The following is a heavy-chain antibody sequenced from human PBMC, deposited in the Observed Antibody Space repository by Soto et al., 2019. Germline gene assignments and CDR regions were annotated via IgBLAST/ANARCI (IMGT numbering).Heavy chain of an antibody. D-gene: IGHD1-26*01. J-gene: IGHJ3*02. CDR3: AKDKARSGSYADAFDI. CDR2: ISGSGGST. CDR1: GFTFSSYA. V-gene: IGHV3-23*01. Sequence: GSLRLSCAASGFTFSSYAMSWVRQAPGKGLEWVSAISGSGGSTYYADSVKGRFTISRDNSKNTLYLQMNSLRAEDTAVYYCAKDKARSGSYADAFDIWGQGTMVTVSS.